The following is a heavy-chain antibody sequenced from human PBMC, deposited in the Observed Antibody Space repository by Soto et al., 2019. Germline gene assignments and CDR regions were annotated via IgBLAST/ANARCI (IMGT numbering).Heavy chain of an antibody. CDR2: ISGSGGST. CDR1: GFTFSSYA. J-gene: IGHJ4*02. CDR3: GKGGGAYCGGDCYSVF. V-gene: IGHV3-23*01. D-gene: IGHD2-21*01. Sequence: EVQLLESGGGLVQPGGSLRLSCAASGFTFSSYAMSWVRQAPGKGLEWVSAISGSGGSTYYADSVKGRFTISRDNSKNTRYRKMNSLRAEDTAVYYCGKGGGAYCGGDCYSVFGGQGTLVTVSS.